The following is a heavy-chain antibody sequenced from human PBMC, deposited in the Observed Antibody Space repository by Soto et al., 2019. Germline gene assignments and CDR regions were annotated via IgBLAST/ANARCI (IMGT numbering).Heavy chain of an antibody. Sequence: SETLSLTCAVYGGSFSGYYWSWIRQPPGKGLEWIGEINHSGSTNYNPSLKSRVTISVDTSKNQFSLKLSSVTAADTAVYYCARGLEQWNYYYGMDVWGQGTTVTVSS. CDR2: INHSGST. D-gene: IGHD6-19*01. CDR1: GGSFSGYY. CDR3: ARGLEQWNYYYGMDV. J-gene: IGHJ6*02. V-gene: IGHV4-34*01.